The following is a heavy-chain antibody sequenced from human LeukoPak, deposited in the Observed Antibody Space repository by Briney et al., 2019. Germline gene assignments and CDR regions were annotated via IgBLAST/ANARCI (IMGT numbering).Heavy chain of an antibody. Sequence: SGPTLVKPTQTLTLACTFSGFSLSTSGVGVGWIRQPPGKALEWLALIYWDDDKRYSPSPKSRLTITKDTSKNQVVLTMTNMDPVDTATYYCARFTPYDYGEFWGQGTLVTVSS. D-gene: IGHD4-17*01. CDR1: GFSLSTSGVG. J-gene: IGHJ4*02. V-gene: IGHV2-5*02. CDR2: IYWDDDK. CDR3: ARFTPYDYGEF.